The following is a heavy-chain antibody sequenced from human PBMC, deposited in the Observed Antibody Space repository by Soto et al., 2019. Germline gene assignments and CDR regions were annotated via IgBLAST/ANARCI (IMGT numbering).Heavy chain of an antibody. J-gene: IGHJ4*02. D-gene: IGHD1-26*01. CDR2: INYSGVST. CDR1: GFVFARND. Sequence: GGSLRLSCAASGFVFARNDMNWVRQRPGKGLEWVSNINYSGVSTYYSDAVKGRFTISRDNSRNILHLEMNSLTVDDTAVYYCVSDPNWEWGYWGKGTQGTAPQ. V-gene: IGHV3-23*01. CDR3: VSDPNWEWGY.